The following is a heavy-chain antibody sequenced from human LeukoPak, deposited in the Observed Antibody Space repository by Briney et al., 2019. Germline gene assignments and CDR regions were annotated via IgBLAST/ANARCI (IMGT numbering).Heavy chain of an antibody. J-gene: IGHJ5*02. CDR2: IYRTGTT. CDR1: GYSNGNGYF. V-gene: IGHV4-38-2*02. D-gene: IGHD1-1*01. CDR3: ATEDGLERLLGDP. Sequence: PSETLSLTCTVSGYSNGNGYFWGWIRQPPGKGLEWIGNIYRTGTTFYNPSLQSRVSMSVDTSKNTFSLNLKSVTAADTAVYYCATEDGLERLLGDPWGQGTLVTVSS.